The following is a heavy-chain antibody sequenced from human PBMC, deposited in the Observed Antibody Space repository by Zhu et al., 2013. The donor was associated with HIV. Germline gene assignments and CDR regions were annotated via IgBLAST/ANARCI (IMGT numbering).Heavy chain of an antibody. V-gene: IGHV1-8*01. D-gene: IGHD3-10*01. CDR2: MNPNSGNT. CDR1: GYTFTSYD. CDR3: AGYYGSGSKDINHVDAFDI. J-gene: IGHJ3*02. Sequence: QVQLVQSGAEVKKPGASVKVSCKASGYTFTSYDINWVRQATGQGLEWMGWMNPNSGNTGYAQKFQGRVTMTRNTSISTAYMELRSLRSDDTAVYYCAGYYGSGSKDINHVDAFDIWGQGTMVTVSS.